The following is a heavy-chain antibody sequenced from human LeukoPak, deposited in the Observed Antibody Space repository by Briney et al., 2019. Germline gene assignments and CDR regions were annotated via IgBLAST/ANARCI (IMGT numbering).Heavy chain of an antibody. CDR1: GFTFSSYA. CDR3: ARDPNITYDFWSGYTYYYYYYGMDV. CDR2: ISGNGGNT. V-gene: IGHV3-23*01. D-gene: IGHD3-3*01. Sequence: GGSLRLSCAASGFTFSSYAMSWVRQAPGKGLEWVSAISGNGGNTYYADSVKGRFTISRDNAKNSLYLQMNSLRAEDTAVYYCARDPNITYDFWSGYTYYYYYYGMDVWGQGTTVTVSS. J-gene: IGHJ6*02.